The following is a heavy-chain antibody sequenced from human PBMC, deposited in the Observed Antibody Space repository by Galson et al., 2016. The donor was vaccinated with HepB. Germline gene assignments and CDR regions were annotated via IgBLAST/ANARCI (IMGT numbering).Heavy chain of an antibody. CDR2: TMPLYGTP. J-gene: IGHJ4*02. CDR3: AKPRGSHGYFDY. Sequence: SVKVSCKASGGTFSSFAISWVRQAPGQGPEWMGGTMPLYGTPNYAQNFQGRLTITADESTTTAYMELSSLRSEDTAVYYCAKPRGSHGYFDYWGQGTLVTVSS. D-gene: IGHD1-26*01. CDR1: GGTFSSFA. V-gene: IGHV1-69*13.